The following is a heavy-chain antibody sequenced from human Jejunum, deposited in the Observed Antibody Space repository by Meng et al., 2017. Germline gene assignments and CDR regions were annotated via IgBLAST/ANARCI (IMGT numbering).Heavy chain of an antibody. Sequence: VQLQDAGPGLVRPSDTLSLICAVSGGSVSSSGYQWGWIRQPPGKGLEWIGYASTNYNPSLKSRVTISVDTSKNQFSLKLTSVTAADTAVYYCARDHWGSLDYWGQGVLVTVSS. V-gene: IGHV4-61*08. J-gene: IGHJ4*02. CDR1: GGSVSSSGYQ. CDR3: ARDHWGSLDY. D-gene: IGHD7-27*01. CDR2: AST.